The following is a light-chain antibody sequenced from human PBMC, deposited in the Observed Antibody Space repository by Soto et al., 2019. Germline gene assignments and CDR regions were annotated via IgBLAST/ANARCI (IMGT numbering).Light chain of an antibody. CDR2: GAS. J-gene: IGKJ5*01. V-gene: IGKV3-20*01. Sequence: EIVLTQSPGTLSLSPGERATISCRASQRVSSSYLAWYQPKPGQAPRLLIYGASSRATGIPDRFSGSGSGTDFTLTISRLEPEDFAVYFCQQYGSSPVTFGQGTRLEIK. CDR3: QQYGSSPVT. CDR1: QRVSSSY.